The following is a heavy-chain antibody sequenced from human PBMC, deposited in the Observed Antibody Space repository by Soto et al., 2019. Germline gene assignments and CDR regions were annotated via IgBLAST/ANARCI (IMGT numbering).Heavy chain of an antibody. CDR1: GYTFTSYD. D-gene: IGHD3-10*01. CDR3: ARGGWFGELSNYYYYMDV. J-gene: IGHJ6*03. V-gene: IGHV1-8*01. Sequence: QVQLVQSGAEVKKPGASVKVSCKASGYTFTSYDINWVRQATGQGLEWMGWMNPNSGNTGYAQKFQGRGTMTRNTSISTAYMELSSLRSEDTAVYYCARGGWFGELSNYYYYMDVWGKGTTVTVSS. CDR2: MNPNSGNT.